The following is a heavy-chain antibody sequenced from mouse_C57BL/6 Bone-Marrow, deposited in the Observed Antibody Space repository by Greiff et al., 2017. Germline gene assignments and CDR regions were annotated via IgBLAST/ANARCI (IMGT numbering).Heavy chain of an antibody. Sequence: EVMLVESEGGLVQPGSSMKLSCTASGFTFSDYYMAWVRQVPEKGLEWVANINYDGSSTYYLDSLKSRFIISRDNAKNILYLQMSSLKSEDTATXYCASGPAWFAYWGQGTLVTVSA. CDR3: ASGPAWFAY. CDR2: INYDGSST. CDR1: GFTFSDYY. V-gene: IGHV5-16*01. J-gene: IGHJ3*01.